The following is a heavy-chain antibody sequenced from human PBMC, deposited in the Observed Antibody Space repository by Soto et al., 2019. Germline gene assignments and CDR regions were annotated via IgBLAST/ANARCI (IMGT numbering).Heavy chain of an antibody. CDR2: ISAYNGNT. V-gene: IGHV1-18*01. Sequence: ASVKVSCKASGYTFTSYGISWVRQAPGQGLEWMGWISAYNGNTNYAQKLQGRVTMTTDTSTSTAYMELRSLRSDDTAVYYCARDFVGYYDYVWGSYRLNYYYYYGMDVWG. D-gene: IGHD3-16*02. CDR3: ARDFVGYYDYVWGSYRLNYYYYYGMDV. CDR1: GYTFTSYG. J-gene: IGHJ6*02.